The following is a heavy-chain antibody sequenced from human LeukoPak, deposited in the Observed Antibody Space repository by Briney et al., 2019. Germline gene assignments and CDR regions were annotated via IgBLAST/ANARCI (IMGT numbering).Heavy chain of an antibody. D-gene: IGHD1-26*01. CDR3: GDATSDY. CDR2: ISTTSAYP. Sequence: NVLDSFSSISTTSAYPYYAASVKPLFTISRHNAKNSLFLQMNSLRAEDTAVYCCGDATSDYWGQGTLVTVSS. V-gene: IGHV3-21*01. J-gene: IGHJ4*02.